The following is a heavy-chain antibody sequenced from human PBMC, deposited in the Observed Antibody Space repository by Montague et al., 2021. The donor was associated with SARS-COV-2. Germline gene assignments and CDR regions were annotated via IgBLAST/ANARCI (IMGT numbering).Heavy chain of an antibody. V-gene: IGHV4-4*02. D-gene: IGHD2-2*01. CDR3: ARDLLRYCSSTSCYNDAFDI. CDR2: IYHSGST. Sequence: SETLSLTCAVSGGSISSSNWWSWVRQPPGKGLEWIGEIYHSGSTNYNPSLKSLVTISVDKSKNQFSLKLSSVTAADTAVYYCARDLLRYCSSTSCYNDAFDIWGQGTMVTVSS. CDR1: GGSISSSNW. J-gene: IGHJ3*02.